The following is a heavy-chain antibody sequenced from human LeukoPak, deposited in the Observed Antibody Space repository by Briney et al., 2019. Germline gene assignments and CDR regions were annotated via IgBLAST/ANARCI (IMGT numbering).Heavy chain of an antibody. D-gene: IGHD1-1*01. CDR3: AKQMSLDDYFDY. Sequence: GGSLRLSCAASGFTVSSNYMSWVRQAPGKGLEWVSVIYSGGSTYYADSVKGRFTISRDNSKNTLYLQMNSLRAEDTAVYYCAKQMSLDDYFDYWGQGTLVTVSS. V-gene: IGHV3-66*04. CDR1: GFTVSSNY. J-gene: IGHJ4*02. CDR2: IYSGGST.